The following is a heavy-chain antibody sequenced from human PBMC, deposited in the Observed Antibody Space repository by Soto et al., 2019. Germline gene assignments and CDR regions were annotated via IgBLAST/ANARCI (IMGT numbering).Heavy chain of an antibody. D-gene: IGHD2-15*01. CDR1: GGTFSSYT. J-gene: IGHJ6*02. V-gene: IGHV1-69*08. CDR3: ARDDCSGGSCYYYCGMDV. CDR2: IIPILGIA. Sequence: QVQLVQSGAEVKKPGSSVKVSCKASGGTFSSYTISWVRQAPGQGLEWMGRIIPILGIANYAQKFQGRVTITADKSTSTAYMELSSLRSEDTAVYYCARDDCSGGSCYYYCGMDVWGQGTTVTVSS.